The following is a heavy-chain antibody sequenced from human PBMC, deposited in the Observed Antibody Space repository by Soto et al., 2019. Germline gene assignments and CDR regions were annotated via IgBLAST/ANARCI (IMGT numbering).Heavy chain of an antibody. D-gene: IGHD6-19*01. CDR1: GFTFSSYA. CDR2: ISGNGDST. J-gene: IGHJ4*02. Sequence: EVQLLESGGGLVQPGGSLRLSCAASGFTFSSYAMSSVRQAPGKGLEWVSVISGNGDSTYYADSVKGRFTISRDNSKNTLYLQMNSLRAEDTAVYYCAKRGAGHYFDFWGQGTLVTVSS. V-gene: IGHV3-23*01. CDR3: AKRGAGHYFDF.